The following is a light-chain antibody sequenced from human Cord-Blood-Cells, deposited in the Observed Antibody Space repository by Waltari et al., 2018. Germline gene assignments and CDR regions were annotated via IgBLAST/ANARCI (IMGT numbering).Light chain of an antibody. CDR1: SSNIGSNT. J-gene: IGLJ3*02. CDR2: SNN. V-gene: IGLV1-44*01. Sequence: QSVLTQPPSASGTPGQRVTISCSGSSSNIGSNTVNWYQQLPGTAPKLLIYSNNARPSGVPDRFSRSRSGTSASLAISRLQSEEEADYYCAAWDDSLNGQVFGGGTKLTVL. CDR3: AAWDDSLNGQV.